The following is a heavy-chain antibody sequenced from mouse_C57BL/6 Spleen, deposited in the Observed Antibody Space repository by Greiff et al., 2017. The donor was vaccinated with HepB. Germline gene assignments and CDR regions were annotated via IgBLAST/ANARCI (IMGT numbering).Heavy chain of an antibody. CDR3: AREGGDY. CDR1: GFNIKDDY. J-gene: IGHJ4*01. Sequence: EVQLQQSGAELVRPGASVKLSCTASGFNIKDDYMHWVKQRPEQGLEWIGYIYIGNGYTEYNEKFKGKATLTSDTSSSTAYMQLSSLTSEDSAIYFCAREGGDYWGQGTSVTVSS. CDR2: IYIGNGYT. V-gene: IGHV1-58*01.